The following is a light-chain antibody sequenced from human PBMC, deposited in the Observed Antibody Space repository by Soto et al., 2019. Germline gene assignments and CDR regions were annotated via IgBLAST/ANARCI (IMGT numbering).Light chain of an antibody. J-gene: IGKJ5*01. V-gene: IGKV3-15*01. CDR3: QQYDNWPPTT. Sequence: EVVMTQSPATLPVSLGERATLSCRASQSVSSNVAWYQQKPGLAPRLLIHTSATRATGIPARFSGRGSGTFFTLTISGLQSEDFATYYWQQYDNWPPTTFVQGTRL. CDR1: QSVSSN. CDR2: TSA.